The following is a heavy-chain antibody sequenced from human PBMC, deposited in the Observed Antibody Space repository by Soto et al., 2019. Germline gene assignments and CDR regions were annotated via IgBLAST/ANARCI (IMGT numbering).Heavy chain of an antibody. CDR2: IYYSGST. Sequence: SETLSLTCTVSGGSISSSSYYWGWIRQPPGKGLEWIGSIYYSGSTYYNPSLKSRVTISVDTSKNQFSLKLSSVTAADTAVYYCARPYYDYVWGSYHYYGMDVWGQGTMVTVSS. V-gene: IGHV4-39*01. J-gene: IGHJ6*02. CDR1: GGSISSSSYY. D-gene: IGHD3-16*02. CDR3: ARPYYDYVWGSYHYYGMDV.